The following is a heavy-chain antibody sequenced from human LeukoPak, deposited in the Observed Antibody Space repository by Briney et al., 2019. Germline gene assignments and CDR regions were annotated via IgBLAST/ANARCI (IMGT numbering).Heavy chain of an antibody. CDR2: ISDSGST. D-gene: IGHD6-13*01. J-gene: IGHJ3*01. CDR3: AKDWPSEWQQLPDYDAVDV. V-gene: IGHV3-23*01. Sequence: GGSLRLSCTASGFTFSNYAMTWVRQAPGKGLEWVSNISDSGSTFYADSVKGRFTISRDNSKNTLFLQMNGLRADDTAVYYCAKDWPSEWQQLPDYDAVDVWGQGTMVTVSS. CDR1: GFTFSNYA.